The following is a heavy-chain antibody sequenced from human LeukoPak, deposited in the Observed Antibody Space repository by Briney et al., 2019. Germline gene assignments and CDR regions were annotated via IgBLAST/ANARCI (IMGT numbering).Heavy chain of an antibody. CDR1: GLTFSESW. CDR3: ATYTNWVAGDV. CDR2: IKEDGSEK. V-gene: IGHV3-7*01. J-gene: IGHJ6*02. Sequence: GGSLRLSCAASGLTFSESWMSWVRQAPGQGLEWVATIKEDGSEKDYVDSVKGRFTISRNNAKNSLYLQMNNLRAEDTAVYYCATYTNWVAGDVWGQGTSVSVSS. D-gene: IGHD1-1*01.